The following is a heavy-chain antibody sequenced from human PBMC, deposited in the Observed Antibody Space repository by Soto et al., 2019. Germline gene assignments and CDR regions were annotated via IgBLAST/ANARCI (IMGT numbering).Heavy chain of an antibody. CDR3: ARVRDWFDP. D-gene: IGHD3-3*01. J-gene: IGHJ5*02. V-gene: IGHV4-34*01. Sequence: PSETLSLTCAVYGGSFSGYYWNWIRQPPGKGLEWIGEIDHSGYTNYNPSLKSRVTISVDTSKNQFSLRLTSATAADTAVYYCARVRDWFDPWGQGTLVTVFS. CDR1: GGSFSGYY. CDR2: IDHSGYT.